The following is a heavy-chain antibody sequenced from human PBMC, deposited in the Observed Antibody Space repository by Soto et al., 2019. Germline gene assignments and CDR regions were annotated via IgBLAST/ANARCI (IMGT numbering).Heavy chain of an antibody. Sequence: SETLSLTCTVSGGSISSSSYYWGWIRQPPGKGLEWIGSIYYSGSTYYNPSLKSRVTISVDTSKNQFSLKLSSVTAADTAVYYCARHRLVATIDAFDIWGQGTMVTVSS. CDR3: ARHRLVATIDAFDI. J-gene: IGHJ3*02. CDR2: IYYSGST. V-gene: IGHV4-39*01. CDR1: GGSISSSSYY. D-gene: IGHD5-12*01.